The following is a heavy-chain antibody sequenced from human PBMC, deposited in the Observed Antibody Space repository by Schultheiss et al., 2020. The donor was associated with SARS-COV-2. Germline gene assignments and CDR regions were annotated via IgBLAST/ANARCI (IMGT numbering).Heavy chain of an antibody. V-gene: IGHV4-39*01. J-gene: IGHJ5*02. CDR3: ARGYGSGSYTVFDP. D-gene: IGHD3-10*01. Sequence: SETLSLTCTVSGVSINSTSDFWDWIRQPPGKGLEWIGSVYYSGSTYYNPSVKSRVTISVDTSKNQFSLKLSSVTGTDTAVYHCARGYGSGSYTVFDPWGQGTLVTVSS. CDR1: GVSINSTSDF. CDR2: VYYSGST.